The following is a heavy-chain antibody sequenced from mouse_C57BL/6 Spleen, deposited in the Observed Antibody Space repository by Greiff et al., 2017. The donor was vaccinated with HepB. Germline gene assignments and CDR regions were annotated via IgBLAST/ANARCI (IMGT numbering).Heavy chain of an antibody. V-gene: IGHV3-6*01. CDR1: GYSITSGYY. CDR2: ISYDGSN. Sequence: EVQLVESGPGLVKPSQSLSLTCSVTGYSITSGYYWNWIRQFPGNKLEWMGYISYDGSNNYNPSLKNRISITRDTSKNQFFLKLNSVTTEDTATYYCARGPLYDYDRGAWFAYWGQGTLVTVSA. D-gene: IGHD2-4*01. J-gene: IGHJ3*01. CDR3: ARGPLYDYDRGAWFAY.